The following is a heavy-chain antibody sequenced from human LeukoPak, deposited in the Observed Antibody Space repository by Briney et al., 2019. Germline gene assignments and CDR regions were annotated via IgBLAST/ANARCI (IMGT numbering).Heavy chain of an antibody. D-gene: IGHD4-17*01. V-gene: IGHV4-39*07. CDR2: MHYDGTT. J-gene: IGHJ5*02. CDR3: ARIYGDYTS. Sequence: SETLSLTCSVSGGSISSSRYYWAWIRQSPGKGLEWIGSMHYDGTTYYIPSLKSRVTISIDTSNNHFSLSLRSATAADTAVYYCARIYGDYTSWGQGTLVTVSS. CDR1: GGSISSSRYY.